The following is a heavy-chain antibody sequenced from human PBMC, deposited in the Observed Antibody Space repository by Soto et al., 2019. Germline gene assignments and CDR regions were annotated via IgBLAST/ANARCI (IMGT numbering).Heavy chain of an antibody. Sequence: QVRLQESGPGLLKPSETLSLTCTVSGGSINTFYWSWVRQPAGTGLEWIGRIFSSGSTSFNPSLESRVAMSVDTSTNHCSRNLSSVTAADMAVYYCAREGSYSAYNFAHGIQLWSFDFWGQGALVTVSS. CDR3: AREGSYSAYNFAHGIQLWSFDF. V-gene: IGHV4-4*07. J-gene: IGHJ4*02. CDR1: GGSINTFY. CDR2: IFSSGST. D-gene: IGHD5-12*01.